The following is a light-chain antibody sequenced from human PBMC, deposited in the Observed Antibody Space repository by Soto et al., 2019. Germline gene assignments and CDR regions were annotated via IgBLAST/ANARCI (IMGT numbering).Light chain of an antibody. J-gene: IGLJ3*02. Sequence: QSALTQPPSASGSPGQSVTISCTGTSSDVGAYKYVSWYQQYPGKAPKLMISEVTKRPSGVPDRFSGSKSGNTASLTVAGLQAEDEADYYCTSSVGNDIWVFGGGTKLTVL. CDR2: EVT. V-gene: IGLV2-8*01. CDR1: SSDVGAYKY. CDR3: TSSVGNDIWV.